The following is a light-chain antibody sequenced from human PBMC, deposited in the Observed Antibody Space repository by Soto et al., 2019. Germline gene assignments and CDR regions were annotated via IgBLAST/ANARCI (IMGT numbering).Light chain of an antibody. CDR3: QQSYNTPIT. V-gene: IGKV1-39*01. Sequence: IQLTQSPSYLSASLCGSGNSTCRAIRTIDNYLNWYQQKPGRAPELLVYATSSLQSGVPSRFTGGGSGTHFTLTISGLKPEDFATYFCQQSYNTPITFGQGTRLEIK. J-gene: IGKJ5*01. CDR2: ATS. CDR1: RTIDNY.